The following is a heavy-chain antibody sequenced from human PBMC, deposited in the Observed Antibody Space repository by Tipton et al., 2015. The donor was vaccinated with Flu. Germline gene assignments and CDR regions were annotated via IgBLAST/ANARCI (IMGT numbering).Heavy chain of an antibody. CDR2: INPNSGGT. Sequence: QSGPEVKKPGASVKVSCKASGYTFTGYYMHWVRQAPGQGLEWMGWINPNSGGTNYAQKFQGRVTMTRDTSISTAYMELSRLRSDDTAVYYCARLYDLITGVASWFDPWGQGTLVTVSS. J-gene: IGHJ5*02. CDR1: GYTFTGYY. V-gene: IGHV1-2*02. D-gene: IGHD3-3*01. CDR3: ARLYDLITGVASWFDP.